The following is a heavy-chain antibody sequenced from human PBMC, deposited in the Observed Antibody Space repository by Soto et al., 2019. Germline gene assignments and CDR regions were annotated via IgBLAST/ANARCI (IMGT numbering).Heavy chain of an antibody. CDR3: ARPPRAYYDSSPDALDI. J-gene: IGHJ3*02. CDR2: IYPGDSDT. D-gene: IGHD3-22*01. Sequence: GESLKISCKGSGYSFTSYWIGWVRQMPGKGLEWMGIIYPGDSDTRYSPSFQGQVTISADKSISTAYLQWSSLKASDTAMYYCARPPRAYYDSSPDALDIWGQGTMVTVSS. V-gene: IGHV5-51*01. CDR1: GYSFTSYW.